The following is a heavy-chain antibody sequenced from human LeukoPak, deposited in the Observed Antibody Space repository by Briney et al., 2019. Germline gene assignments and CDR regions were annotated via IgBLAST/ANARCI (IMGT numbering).Heavy chain of an antibody. CDR1: GDSFSDNF. Sequence: SETLSLTCAVSGDSFSDNFWSWIRQPPGKGLEWIGEINHSGTANYNPSLRSRVIISIDTSKNQFSLKLISVTAADTAVYYCARRQYFARLFAPLIDYGAREP. CDR3: ARRQYFARLFAPLIDY. J-gene: IGHJ4*02. D-gene: IGHD2/OR15-2a*01. V-gene: IGHV4-34*01. CDR2: INHSGTA.